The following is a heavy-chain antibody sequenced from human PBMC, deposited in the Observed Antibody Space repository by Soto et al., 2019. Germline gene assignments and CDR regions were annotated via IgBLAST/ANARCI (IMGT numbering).Heavy chain of an antibody. CDR3: AREGITMVRGAVYYYYGMDV. J-gene: IGHJ6*02. D-gene: IGHD3-10*01. CDR1: GFTFSSYW. CDR2: IKQDGSEK. Sequence: EVQLVESGGGLVQPGGSLRLSCAASGFTFSSYWMSWVRQAPGKGLEWVANIKQDGSEKYYVDSVKGRFTISRDNAKNSLYLQMNCLRAEDTAVYYCAREGITMVRGAVYYYYGMDVWGQGTTVTVSS. V-gene: IGHV3-7*01.